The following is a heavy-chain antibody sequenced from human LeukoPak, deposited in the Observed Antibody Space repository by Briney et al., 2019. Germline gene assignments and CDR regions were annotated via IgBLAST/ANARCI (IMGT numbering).Heavy chain of an antibody. CDR2: ITSSSGIK. CDR1: GSTFSSYG. CDR3: AKDFFRITMLVVGIDY. V-gene: IGHV3-48*01. D-gene: IGHD3-22*01. J-gene: IGHJ4*02. Sequence: GGSLRLSCAASGSTFSSYGMNWVRQAPGKGLEWISYITSSSGIKYYADSVKGRFTISRDNSRNTLYLQMNSLRAEDTAVYYCAKDFFRITMLVVGIDYWGQGTLVTVSS.